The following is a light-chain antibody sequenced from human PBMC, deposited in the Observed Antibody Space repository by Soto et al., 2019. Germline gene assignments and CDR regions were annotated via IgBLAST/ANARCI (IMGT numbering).Light chain of an antibody. V-gene: IGLV2-14*01. CDR2: EVS. J-gene: IGLJ3*02. Sequence: QSVLTQPASVSGSPGQSITISCTGTSSDVGGYNYVSWYQQHPGKAPKLMIYEVSNRPSGVSNRFSGSKSGNTASLTISGLQAEDEADYYCSSYTRSSTRVFGGGTKLNVL. CDR3: SSYTRSSTRV. CDR1: SSDVGGYNY.